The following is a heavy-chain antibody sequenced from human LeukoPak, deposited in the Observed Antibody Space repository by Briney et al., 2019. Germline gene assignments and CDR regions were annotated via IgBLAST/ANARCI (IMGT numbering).Heavy chain of an antibody. V-gene: IGHV1-69*13. Sequence: SVKVSCKASGGTFSSYAISWVRQAPGQGLEWMGGIIPIFGTANYAQKFQGRVTITADESTSTAYMELSSLRSEDTAVYYCATYCSSTSCSLYYYYYGMDVWGKGTTVTVS. CDR3: ATYCSSTSCSLYYYYYGMDV. D-gene: IGHD2-2*01. CDR1: GGTFSSYA. CDR2: IIPIFGTA. J-gene: IGHJ6*04.